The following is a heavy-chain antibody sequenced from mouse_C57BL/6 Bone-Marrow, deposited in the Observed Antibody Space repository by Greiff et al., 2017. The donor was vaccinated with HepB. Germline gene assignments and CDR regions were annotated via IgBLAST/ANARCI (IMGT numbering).Heavy chain of an antibody. J-gene: IGHJ3*01. CDR2: ISNGGGST. Sequence: EVKVVESGGGLVQPGGSLKLSCAAAGFTFSDYYMYWVRQTPEKRLEWVAYISNGGGSTYYPDTVKGRFTISRDNAKNTLYLQMSRLKSEDTAMYYCARHRFAYWGQGTLVTVSA. CDR1: GFTFSDYY. V-gene: IGHV5-12*01. CDR3: ARHRFAY.